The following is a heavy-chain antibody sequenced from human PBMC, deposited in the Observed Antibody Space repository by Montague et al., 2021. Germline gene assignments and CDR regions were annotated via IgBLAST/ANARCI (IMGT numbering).Heavy chain of an antibody. CDR2: IYYSANT. V-gene: IGHV4-39*01. CDR1: GASINSSPYY. D-gene: IGHD2-21*02. CDR3: ARVDCDGDCYTFDP. Sequence: SETLSLTRTVSGASINSSPYYWGWIRQPPGKGLEWIGSIYYSANTYYNPSLKSRLSISVDTTKNQFSLRLKSVTAADTAVYHCARVDCDGDCYTFDPWGQGTLVTVSS. J-gene: IGHJ5*02.